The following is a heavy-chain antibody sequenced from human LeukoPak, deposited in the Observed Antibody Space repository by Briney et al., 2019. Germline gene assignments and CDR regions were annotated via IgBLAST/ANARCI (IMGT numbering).Heavy chain of an antibody. Sequence: GGSLRLSCAASGFTFSIYAMNWVRQAPGRGLVWVSYISSSSRTIHYADSMKGRFTISRDNAKNSLYLQMNSLRDEDTAVYYCAREEGDYWGQGTLVTVSS. J-gene: IGHJ4*02. CDR2: ISSSSRTI. V-gene: IGHV3-48*02. CDR1: GFTFSIYA. CDR3: AREEGDY.